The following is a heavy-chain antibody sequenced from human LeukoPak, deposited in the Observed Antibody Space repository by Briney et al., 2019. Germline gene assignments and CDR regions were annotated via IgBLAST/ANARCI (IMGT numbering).Heavy chain of an antibody. J-gene: IGHJ4*02. Sequence: GGSLRLSCAASGFTFSDYYMSWIRQAPVKGLEWVSYISSSGSTISYADSVKGRFTISRDNAKNSLYLQMNSLRAEDTAVYYCARAAGGSIMIIDYWGQGTLVTVSS. D-gene: IGHD3-16*01. CDR1: GFTFSDYY. CDR3: ARAAGGSIMIIDY. CDR2: ISSSGSTI. V-gene: IGHV3-11*01.